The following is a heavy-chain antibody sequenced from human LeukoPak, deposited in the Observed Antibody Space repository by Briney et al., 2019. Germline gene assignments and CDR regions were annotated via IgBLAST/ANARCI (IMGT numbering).Heavy chain of an antibody. Sequence: PGGSLRLSCATSGFTFSSHWMTWVRQAPGKGLEWVANIKEDGSKKNYVDSVKGRFTTSRDNSKNMLYLQMNSLRAEDTAVYYCAKHSENYGDSCLDDYWGQGTLVTVSS. CDR3: AKHSENYGDSCLDDY. CDR2: IKEDGSKK. D-gene: IGHD2-21*02. V-gene: IGHV3-7*03. CDR1: GFTFSSHW. J-gene: IGHJ4*02.